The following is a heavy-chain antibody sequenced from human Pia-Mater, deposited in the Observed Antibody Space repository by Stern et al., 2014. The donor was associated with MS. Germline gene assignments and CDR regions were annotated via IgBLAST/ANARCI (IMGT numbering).Heavy chain of an antibody. CDR1: GDTFSRYS. D-gene: IGHD4-17*01. CDR2: IIPVFGTA. CDR3: ARDRPITTVIFDY. Sequence: VQLLESGAEVKKPGSSVKVSCKASGDTFSRYSISWVRQAPGQGLEWMGGIIPVFGTAHYAPKFQGRVTITADESTSTAYMELSSLRSEDTAVYYCARDRPITTVIFDYWGPGTLVTVSS. V-gene: IGHV1-69*01. J-gene: IGHJ4*02.